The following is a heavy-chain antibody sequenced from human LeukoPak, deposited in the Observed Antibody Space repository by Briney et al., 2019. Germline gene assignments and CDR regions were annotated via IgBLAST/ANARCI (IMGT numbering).Heavy chain of an antibody. CDR2: IYYSGST. J-gene: IGHJ4*02. CDR3: ARGQRGLPY. V-gene: IGHV4-59*02. D-gene: IGHD3/OR15-3a*01. CDR1: DGSVSPYY. Sequence: SETLSLTCTVSDGSVSPYYWSWVWHPPGKGLEWIGNIYYSGSTDSNPSLKSRVTFSVDTSKNQFSLKLSSVTAADTAMYYCARGQRGLPYWGQGILVTVSS.